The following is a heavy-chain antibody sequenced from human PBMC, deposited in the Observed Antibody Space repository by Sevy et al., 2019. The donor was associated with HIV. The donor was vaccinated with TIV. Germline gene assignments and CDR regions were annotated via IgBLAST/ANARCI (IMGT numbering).Heavy chain of an antibody. D-gene: IGHD3-9*01. CDR3: ARDRGSTYYDILTGYYHYYYYGMDV. Sequence: GGSLRLSCAASGFTFSDYYMSWIRQAPGKGLEWVSYISSSGSIIYYADSVKGRFTISRDNAKNSLYLQMNSLRAEDTAVYYCARDRGSTYYDILTGYYHYYYYGMDVWGQGTTVTVSS. V-gene: IGHV3-11*01. CDR2: ISSSGSII. J-gene: IGHJ6*02. CDR1: GFTFSDYY.